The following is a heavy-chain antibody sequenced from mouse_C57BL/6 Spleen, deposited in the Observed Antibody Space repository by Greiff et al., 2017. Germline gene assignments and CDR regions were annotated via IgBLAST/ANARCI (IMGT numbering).Heavy chain of an antibody. Sequence: FQLQQSGPELVKPGASVQMSCKASGYTFTDYNMHWVKQSHGQSLEWIGYINPNNGGTSYNQKFKGKDTLTVNKASSTAYMELRSLTSEDSAVDYCARGRHWYFEGWGTGTTVTVAS. CDR3: ARGRHWYFEG. CDR2: INPNNGGT. CDR1: GYTFTDYN. J-gene: IGHJ1*03. V-gene: IGHV1-22*01.